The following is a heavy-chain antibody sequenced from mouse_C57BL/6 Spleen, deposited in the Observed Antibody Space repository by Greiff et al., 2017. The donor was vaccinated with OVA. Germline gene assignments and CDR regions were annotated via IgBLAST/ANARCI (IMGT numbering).Heavy chain of an antibody. J-gene: IGHJ4*01. CDR1: GYSITSGYY. CDR3: ARDRTPTGTRGEDY. Sequence: EVQLQESGPGLVKPSQSLSLTCSVTGYSITSGYYWNWIRQFPGNKLEWMGYISYDGSNNYNPSLKNRISITRDTSKNQFFLKLNSVTTEDTATYYCARDRTPTGTRGEDYWGQGTSVTVSS. CDR2: ISYDGSN. V-gene: IGHV3-6*01. D-gene: IGHD4-1*01.